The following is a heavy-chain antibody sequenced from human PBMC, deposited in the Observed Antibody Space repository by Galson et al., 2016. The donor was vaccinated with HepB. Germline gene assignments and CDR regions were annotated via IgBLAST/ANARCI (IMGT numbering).Heavy chain of an antibody. J-gene: IGHJ4*02. CDR1: GYTFTSYV. V-gene: IGHV1-3*01. CDR3: ARSYFPFDY. D-gene: IGHD2-21*01. Sequence: SVKVSCKASGYTFTSYVVHWVRQAPGQGLEWMGWINAGNDNTMYSQKFQGRVTITRDTSASTAYMELSSLRPEDTAVYYCARSYFPFDYWGQGTLVTVSS. CDR2: INAGNDNT.